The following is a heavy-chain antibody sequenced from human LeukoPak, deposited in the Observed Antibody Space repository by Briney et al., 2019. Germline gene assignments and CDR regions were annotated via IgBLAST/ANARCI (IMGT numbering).Heavy chain of an antibody. CDR2: ISGSSAYI. J-gene: IGHJ5*02. V-gene: IGHV3-21*01. CDR3: VRIPNSANFPNWFDP. CDR1: GFTFSSYN. D-gene: IGHD2/OR15-2a*01. Sequence: GGSLRLSCAASGFTFSSYNMNWVCQAPEKRLEWISSISGSSAYIYYADSVKGRFTISRDNAKNSLYLQMNSLRADDTAVYYCVRIPNSANFPNWFDPWGQGTLVTVSS.